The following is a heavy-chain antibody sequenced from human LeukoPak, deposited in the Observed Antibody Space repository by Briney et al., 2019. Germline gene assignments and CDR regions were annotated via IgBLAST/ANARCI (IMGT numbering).Heavy chain of an antibody. Sequence: ASVKVSCKASGYTFTSYGISWVRQAPGQGLEWMGWISAYNGNTNYAQKLQGRVTMTTDTFTSTAYVELRSLRSDDTAVYYCARVPRLYDSSGVRYYWGQGTLVTVSS. D-gene: IGHD3-22*01. CDR3: ARVPRLYDSSGVRYY. V-gene: IGHV1-18*01. CDR2: ISAYNGNT. J-gene: IGHJ4*02. CDR1: GYTFTSYG.